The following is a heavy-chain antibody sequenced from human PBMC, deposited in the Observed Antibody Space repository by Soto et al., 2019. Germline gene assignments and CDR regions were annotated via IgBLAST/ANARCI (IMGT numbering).Heavy chain of an antibody. V-gene: IGHV4-31*03. J-gene: IGHJ5*02. D-gene: IGHD3-3*01. CDR1: GGSISSGGYY. CDR2: IYYSGST. Sequence: PSETLSLTCTVSGGSISSGGYYWSWIRQHPGKGLEWIGYIYYSGSTYYNPSLKSRVTISVDTSKNQFSLKLSSVTAADTAVYYCASFLEWLFPTGFDPWGQGTLVTVSS. CDR3: ASFLEWLFPTGFDP.